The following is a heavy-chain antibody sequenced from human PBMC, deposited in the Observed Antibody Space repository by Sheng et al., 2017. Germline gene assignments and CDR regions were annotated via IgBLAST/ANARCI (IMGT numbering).Heavy chain of an antibody. D-gene: IGHD3-10*01. Sequence: QLQLQESGPGLVKPSQSLSLTCAVSGGSFSSGGYSWNWIRQPPGKGLEWIGYIYHSGNTYYNPSLESRVTISVDRPKNQFSLKLNSVTAADTAVYYCARGFNVLWVRGVYTFDIWGQGTMVTVSS. V-gene: IGHV4-30-2*01. J-gene: IGHJ3*02. CDR3: ARGFNVLWVRGVYTFDI. CDR1: GGSFSSGGYS. CDR2: IYHSGNT.